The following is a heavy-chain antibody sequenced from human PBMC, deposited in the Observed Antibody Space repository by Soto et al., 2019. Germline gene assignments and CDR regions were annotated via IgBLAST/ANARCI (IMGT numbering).Heavy chain of an antibody. CDR2: IYYSGST. D-gene: IGHD5-12*01. CDR1: GGSISSYY. CDR3: ARAGGYNLLGAFDI. J-gene: IGHJ3*02. V-gene: IGHV4-59*01. Sequence: SETLSLTCTVSGGSISSYYWSWIRQPPGKGLGWIGYIYYSGSTNYNPSLKSRVTISVDTSKNQFSLKLSSVTAADTAVYYCARAGGYNLLGAFDIWGQGTMVTVSS.